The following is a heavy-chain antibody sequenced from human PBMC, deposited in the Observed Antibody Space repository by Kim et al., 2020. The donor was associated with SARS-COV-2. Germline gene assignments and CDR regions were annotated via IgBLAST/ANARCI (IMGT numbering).Heavy chain of an antibody. CDR1: GFTFSSHG. Sequence: GGSLRLSCAASGFTFSSHGMHWVRQAPGKGLEWVAVISNDGSNKYYADSVKGRFTISRDNSKDTMYLQMSSLGAEDTALYHCAKNKGGFNGSGRYRGTYYGMDVWGRGTTVTVSS. J-gene: IGHJ6*02. D-gene: IGHD3-10*01. CDR3: AKNKGGFNGSGRYRGTYYGMDV. CDR2: ISNDGSNK. V-gene: IGHV3-30*18.